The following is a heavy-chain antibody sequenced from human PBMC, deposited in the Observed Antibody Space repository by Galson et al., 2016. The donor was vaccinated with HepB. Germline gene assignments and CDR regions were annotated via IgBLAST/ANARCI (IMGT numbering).Heavy chain of an antibody. J-gene: IGHJ4*02. CDR2: VRGVDGGT. D-gene: IGHD3-16*01. V-gene: IGHV3-23*01. CDR3: AKEYVTPLGAFGS. Sequence: SLRLSCAASGFAFRNFAMSWVLQAPGNGLQWVSAVRGVDGGTYYAASVKGRFTISRDDSRDTPYPQMNSLSVEAPAVYYCAKEYVTPLGAFGSWGQGTLVAVS. CDR1: GFAFRNFA.